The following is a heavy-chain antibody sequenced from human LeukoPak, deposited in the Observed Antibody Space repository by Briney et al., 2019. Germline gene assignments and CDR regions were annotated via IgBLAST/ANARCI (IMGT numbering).Heavy chain of an antibody. CDR2: ISWNSGSI. CDR1: GFTFDDYA. CDR3: AKDLTMAPSAGYFDY. J-gene: IGHJ4*02. D-gene: IGHD3-10*01. V-gene: IGHV3-9*01. Sequence: GGSLRLSCAASGFTFDDYAMHWVRQAPGKGLEWVSGISWNSGSIGYADSVKGRFTISRDNAKNSLYPQMNSLRAEDTALYYCAKDLTMAPSAGYFDYWGQGTLVTVSS.